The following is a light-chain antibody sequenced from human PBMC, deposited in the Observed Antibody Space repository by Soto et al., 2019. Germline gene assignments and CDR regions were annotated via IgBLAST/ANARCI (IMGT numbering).Light chain of an antibody. Sequence: QSALPQPASVSGSPGQSITISCTGTNSDVGGYNYVSWYQHHPGKAPKLMIYEVSDRPSGVSSRFSGSKSGNTASLTISGLQADDEADYYCSSYSSSSTFVFGTGTKVTVL. CDR2: EVS. V-gene: IGLV2-14*01. J-gene: IGLJ1*01. CDR1: NSDVGGYNY. CDR3: SSYSSSSTFV.